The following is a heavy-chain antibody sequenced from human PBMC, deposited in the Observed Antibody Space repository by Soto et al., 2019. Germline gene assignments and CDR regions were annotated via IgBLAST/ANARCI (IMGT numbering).Heavy chain of an antibody. J-gene: IGHJ3*02. CDR1: GYTFTGYY. Sequence: ASVKVSCKASGYTFTGYYMHWVRQAPGQGLEWMGWINPNSGGTNYAQKFQGWVTMTRDTSISTAYMELSRLRSDDTAVYYCARQGPRGYEKRKADAFDIWGQGTMVTVSS. D-gene: IGHD1-1*01. V-gene: IGHV1-2*04. CDR3: ARQGPRGYEKRKADAFDI. CDR2: INPNSGGT.